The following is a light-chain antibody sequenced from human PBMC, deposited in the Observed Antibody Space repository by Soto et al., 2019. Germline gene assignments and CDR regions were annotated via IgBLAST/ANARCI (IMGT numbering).Light chain of an antibody. Sequence: EIVFTQSPATLSLSPGERATLSCRASPSVTNYLAWYQQKPGQAPRLLIYGAFNRATGTPDRFSGSGSGTDFTLTISRLEPEDFAVYYCQQRNIWPPVTFGQGRRREIK. V-gene: IGKV3-11*01. J-gene: IGKJ5*01. CDR1: PSVTNY. CDR2: GAF. CDR3: QQRNIWPPVT.